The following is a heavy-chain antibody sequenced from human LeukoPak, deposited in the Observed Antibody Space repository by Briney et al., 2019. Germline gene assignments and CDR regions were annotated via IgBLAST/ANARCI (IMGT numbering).Heavy chain of an antibody. CDR2: ITGSGVTT. J-gene: IGHJ4*02. V-gene: IGHV3-48*01. CDR1: GFTFNDYD. Sequence: GGSLRLSCAASGFTFNDYDMHWVRQAPGKGLEWVSFITGSGVTTSYADSVKGRFTISKDSAKHSLFLQMNSLRAEDTAVYYCPRPTSSGSINSWGQGTLVTVSS. CDR3: PRPTSSGSINS. D-gene: IGHD6-19*01.